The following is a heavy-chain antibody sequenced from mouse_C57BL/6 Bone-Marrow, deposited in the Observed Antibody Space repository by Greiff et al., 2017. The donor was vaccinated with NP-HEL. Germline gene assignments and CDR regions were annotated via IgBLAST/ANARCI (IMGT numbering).Heavy chain of an antibody. Sequence: VQLQQPGAELVMPGASVKLSCKASGYTFTSYWMHWVKQRPGQGLEWIGEIDPSDSYTNYNQKFKGKSTLTVDKSSSTAYMQLSSLTSEDSAVYYCAREGDYYGSSYFDYWGQGTTLTVSS. CDR1: GYTFTSYW. V-gene: IGHV1-69*01. CDR2: IDPSDSYT. J-gene: IGHJ2*01. CDR3: AREGDYYGSSYFDY. D-gene: IGHD1-1*01.